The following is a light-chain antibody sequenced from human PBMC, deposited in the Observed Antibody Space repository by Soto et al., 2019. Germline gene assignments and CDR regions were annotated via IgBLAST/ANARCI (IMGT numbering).Light chain of an antibody. CDR2: DAS. J-gene: IGKJ2*01. Sequence: DIQMTQSPSTLSASVGDRVTITCRARQSISSWLAWYQQKPGKAPKLLIYDASSLESGVPSRFRGSGSGTEFTLTISSLQPDDFATYYCQQYNSYPYTFGQGTKLEIK. CDR1: QSISSW. CDR3: QQYNSYPYT. V-gene: IGKV1-5*01.